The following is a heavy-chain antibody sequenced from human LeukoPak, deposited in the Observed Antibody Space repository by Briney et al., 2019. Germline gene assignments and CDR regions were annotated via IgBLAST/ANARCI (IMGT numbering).Heavy chain of an antibody. V-gene: IGHV3-7*03. J-gene: IGHJ4*02. Sequence: GGSLRLSCAASGFTFSSYAMTWVRQAPGKGLEWVATIRVDGSTEYPVDSMKGRFTISRDNAKDSLHLQMNSLRAEDTAVYYCGKTTVGYSSGQKPAWPVDYWGQGTLVTVSS. CDR2: IRVDGSTE. D-gene: IGHD5-18*01. CDR3: GKTTVGYSSGQKPAWPVDY. CDR1: GFTFSSYA.